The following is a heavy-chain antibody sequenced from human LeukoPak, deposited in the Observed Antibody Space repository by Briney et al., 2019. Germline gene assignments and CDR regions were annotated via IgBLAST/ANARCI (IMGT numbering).Heavy chain of an antibody. CDR1: GFTFSSYS. CDR2: ISSSSSTI. V-gene: IGHV3-48*04. CDR3: AIGPESYSEY. Sequence: GGSLRLSCAASGFTFSSYSMNWVRQAPGKGLEWVSYISSSSSTIYYADSVKGRFTISRDSSKNTLYLQVNSLRAEDTAVYYCAIGPESYSEYWGQGSLVTVSS. J-gene: IGHJ4*02.